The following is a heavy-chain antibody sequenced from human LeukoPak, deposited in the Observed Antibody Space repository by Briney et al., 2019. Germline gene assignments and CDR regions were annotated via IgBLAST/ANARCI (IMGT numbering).Heavy chain of an antibody. CDR1: AFTFSSYS. D-gene: IGHD3-10*01. CDR2: ISSRSSYI. Sequence: GGSLTLSCPAYAFTFSSYSMNWVRQAPGRGLEWVSSISSRSSYIYYADSVKGRFTISRDNAKNSLYLQMNSLRAEDTAVYYCASLDPLWFGEGNDYWGQGTLVTVSS. CDR3: ASLDPLWFGEGNDY. V-gene: IGHV3-21*01. J-gene: IGHJ4*02.